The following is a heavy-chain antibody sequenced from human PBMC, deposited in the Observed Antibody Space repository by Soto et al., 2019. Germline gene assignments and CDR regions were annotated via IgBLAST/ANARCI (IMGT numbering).Heavy chain of an antibody. CDR1: GYTFSNYG. CDR3: ARVVPGAEAWFGP. Sequence: GASVKVSCKTSGYTFSNYGITWVRQAPGQPLEWLGWISLYSDGTSYAQKFRGRVSMTTDTSTTTAYMELRSLRSDDTAVYYCARVVPGAEAWFGPWCQGTLVTVSS. J-gene: IGHJ5*02. CDR2: ISLYSDGT. V-gene: IGHV1-18*01.